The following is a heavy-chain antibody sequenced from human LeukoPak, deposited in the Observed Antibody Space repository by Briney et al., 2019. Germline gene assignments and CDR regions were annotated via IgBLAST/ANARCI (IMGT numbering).Heavy chain of an antibody. D-gene: IGHD6-19*01. Sequence: ASVKVSCKASGYTFTGYYMHRVRQAPGQGLKWMGWINPNSGGTNYAQKFQGRVTMTRDTSISTAYMELSRLRSDDTAVYYCARGRGSYSSGPLGYWGQGTLVTVSS. J-gene: IGHJ4*02. CDR1: GYTFTGYY. CDR2: INPNSGGT. CDR3: ARGRGSYSSGPLGY. V-gene: IGHV1-2*02.